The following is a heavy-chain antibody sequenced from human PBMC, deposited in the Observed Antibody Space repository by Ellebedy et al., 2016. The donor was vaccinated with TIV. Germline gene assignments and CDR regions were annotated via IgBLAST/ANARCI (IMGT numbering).Heavy chain of an antibody. CDR3: ARETLDGSNYGTGWYFDL. V-gene: IGHV3-53*01. J-gene: IGHJ2*01. Sequence: GESLKISCAASGFTVSSNYMSWVRQAPGKGLEWVSVIYSGGSTYYPDSVKGRFTISRENAKNSLYLQMNSLRAEDSAVYYCARETLDGSNYGTGWYFDLWGRGTLVTVSS. D-gene: IGHD5-24*01. CDR1: GFTVSSNY. CDR2: IYSGGST.